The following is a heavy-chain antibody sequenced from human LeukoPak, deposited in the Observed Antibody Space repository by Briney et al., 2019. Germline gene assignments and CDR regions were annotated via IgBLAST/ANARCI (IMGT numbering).Heavy chain of an antibody. J-gene: IGHJ4*02. CDR1: GFNITSNY. D-gene: IGHD5-24*01. CDR3: AREGMGYFDS. V-gene: IGHV3-66*01. Sequence: GGSLRLSCAASGFNITSNYMNGVRQAPGKGLEWVAIIYSGGFTYYRDSVKGRFTIYRDNSKNTVYLQMNSLRVEDTAVYYCAREGMGYFDSWGQGTLVTVSS. CDR2: IYSGGFT.